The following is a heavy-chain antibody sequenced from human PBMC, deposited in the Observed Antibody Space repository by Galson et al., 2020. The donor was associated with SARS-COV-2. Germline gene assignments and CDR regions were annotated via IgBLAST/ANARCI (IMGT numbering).Heavy chain of an antibody. CDR3: ARGVKYYYDSSGYYKVGYYYGMDV. V-gene: IGHV3-74*01. D-gene: IGHD3-22*01. CDR2: INSDGSST. Sequence: GGSLRLSCAASGFTFSSYWMHWVRQAPGKGLVWVSRINSDGSSTSYADSVKGRFTISRDKAKNTLYLQMNSLRAEDTAVYYCARGVKYYYDSSGYYKVGYYYGMDVWGQGTTVTVSS. CDR1: GFTFSSYW. J-gene: IGHJ6*02.